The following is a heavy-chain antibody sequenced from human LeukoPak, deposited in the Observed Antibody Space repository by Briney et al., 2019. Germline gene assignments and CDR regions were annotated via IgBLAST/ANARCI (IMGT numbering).Heavy chain of an antibody. D-gene: IGHD3-16*01. CDR3: ATYDTDGGYFEY. CDR1: GGSVSSGDYF. Sequence: PSETLSLTCTVSGGSVSSGDYFWSWIRQHPGKGLEWIGYIHYSGNSYYNPSLKSRVVISLDTSKNQYSVKLTPVTAADTATYYCATYDTDGGYFEYWGQGSLVTVSS. J-gene: IGHJ4*02. V-gene: IGHV4-31*03. CDR2: IHYSGNS.